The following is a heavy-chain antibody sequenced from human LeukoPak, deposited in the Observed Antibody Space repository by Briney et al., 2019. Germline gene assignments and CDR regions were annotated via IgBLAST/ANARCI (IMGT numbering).Heavy chain of an antibody. CDR2: INHSGST. D-gene: IGHD6-19*01. Sequence: PGGSLRLSCAASGFTFSNYGLSWVRQSPGKGLEWIGEINHSGSTNYNPSLKSRVTISVDTSQNQFSLKLRSVTAADTAVYYCARWQQWLRYYFDYWGQGTLVTVSS. J-gene: IGHJ4*02. CDR3: ARWQQWLRYYFDY. CDR1: GFTFSNYG. V-gene: IGHV4-34*01.